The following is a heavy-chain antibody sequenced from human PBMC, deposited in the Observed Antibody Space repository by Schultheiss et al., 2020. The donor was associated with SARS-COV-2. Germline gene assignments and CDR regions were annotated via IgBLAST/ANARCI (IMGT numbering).Heavy chain of an antibody. CDR1: GFTFSSYS. CDR2: ISSSSSYI. J-gene: IGHJ6*04. Sequence: GESLKISCAASGFTFSSYSMNWVRQAPGKGLEWVSSISSSSSYIYYADSVKGQFTISRDNAKNSLYLQMNSLRAEDTAVYYCARVRAEVVVAARDRPYYYYYGMDVWGRGTTVTVSS. D-gene: IGHD2-15*01. V-gene: IGHV3-21*01. CDR3: ARVRAEVVVAARDRPYYYYYGMDV.